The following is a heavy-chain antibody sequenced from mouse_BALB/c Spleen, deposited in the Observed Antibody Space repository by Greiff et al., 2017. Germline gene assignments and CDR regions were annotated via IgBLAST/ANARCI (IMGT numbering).Heavy chain of an antibody. CDR2: INPSSGYT. Sequence: VQLQESAAELARPGASVKMSCKASGYTFTSYTMHWVKQRPGQGLEWIGYINPSSGYTEYNQKFKDKTTLTADKSSSTAYMQLSSLTSEDSAVYYCASGWGGYAMDYWGQGTSVTVSS. D-gene: IGHD1-1*02. CDR3: ASGWGGYAMDY. V-gene: IGHV1-4*02. CDR1: GYTFTSYT. J-gene: IGHJ4*01.